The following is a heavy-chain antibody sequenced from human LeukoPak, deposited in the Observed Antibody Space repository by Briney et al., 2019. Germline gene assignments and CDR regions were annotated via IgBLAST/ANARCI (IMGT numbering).Heavy chain of an antibody. CDR3: ARGAVDTANAV. D-gene: IGHD5-18*01. CDR1: GFTFTTYW. Sequence: GGSLRLSCAASGFTFTTYWMHWVRQAPGKGLVWVSHINSDGSITSYADSVKGRFTISRDNAKNTLYLQMNSLRAEDTAVYYSARGAVDTANAVWGQGTTVTVSS. J-gene: IGHJ6*02. V-gene: IGHV3-74*01. CDR2: INSDGSIT.